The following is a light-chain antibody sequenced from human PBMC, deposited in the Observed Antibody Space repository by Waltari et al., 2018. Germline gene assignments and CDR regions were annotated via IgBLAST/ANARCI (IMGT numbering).Light chain of an antibody. Sequence: QSALTQPASVSGSPGQSITIACTRTSRDVGFYNYVSWYQQHPGKAPKLMIYDVSERPSGVSNRFSGSKSGNTASLTISGLQAEDEADYYCNSYAGSSSWVFGGGTKLTVL. J-gene: IGLJ3*02. CDR2: DVS. CDR1: SRDVGFYNY. V-gene: IGLV2-14*01. CDR3: NSYAGSSSWV.